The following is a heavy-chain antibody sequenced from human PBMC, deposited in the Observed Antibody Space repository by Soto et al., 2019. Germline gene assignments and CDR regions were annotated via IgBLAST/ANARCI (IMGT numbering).Heavy chain of an antibody. CDR2: TYYRSKWYN. V-gene: IGHV6-1*01. J-gene: IGHJ4*02. Sequence: SPTLSLTCAISGDSVSSNSAAWNWIRQSPSRGLEWLGRTYYRSKWYNDYAVSVKSRITINPDTSKNQFSLQLNSVTPEDTAVYYCARVEGDYYDSSGFDYWGQGTLVTVSS. CDR3: ARVEGDYYDSSGFDY. D-gene: IGHD3-22*01. CDR1: GDSVSSNSAA.